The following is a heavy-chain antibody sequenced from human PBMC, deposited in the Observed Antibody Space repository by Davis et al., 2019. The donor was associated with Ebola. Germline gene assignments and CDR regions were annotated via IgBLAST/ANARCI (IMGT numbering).Heavy chain of an antibody. D-gene: IGHD4-11*01. CDR1: GGSISSGDYY. CDR3: AREGPYSYGADS. CDR2: IYSSGST. Sequence: SETLSLTCTVSGGSISSGDYYWSWIRQSPAKGLEWLGYIYSSGSTYYNPSLKSRITISADTSTNQFSLQLTSVTAADTAVYYCAREGPYSYGADSWGQGTLVTVSS. V-gene: IGHV4-30-4*01. J-gene: IGHJ4*02.